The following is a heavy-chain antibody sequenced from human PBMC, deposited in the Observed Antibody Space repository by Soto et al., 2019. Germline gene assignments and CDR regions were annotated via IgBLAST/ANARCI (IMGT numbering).Heavy chain of an antibody. J-gene: IGHJ4*02. D-gene: IGHD3-22*01. V-gene: IGHV4-4*07. CDR2: IYTSGNT. Sequence: PSETLSLTCTVSGGSISSYYWSWIRQPAGKGLEWIGRIYTSGNTNYSPSLKSRVTRSIDTSKNQFSLKLYSVTAADTAVYYCARDFDSSGYSYFDYWGQGILVTVSS. CDR3: ARDFDSSGYSYFDY. CDR1: GGSISSYY.